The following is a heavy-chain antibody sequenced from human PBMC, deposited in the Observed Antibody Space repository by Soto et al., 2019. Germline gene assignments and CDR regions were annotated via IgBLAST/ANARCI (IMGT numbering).Heavy chain of an antibody. CDR3: AKDYGWAAAAPGPVDY. CDR2: ISGSGGST. CDR1: GFTFSSYA. Sequence: GGSLRLSCAASGFTFSSYAMSWVRQAPGKGLEWVSAISGSGGSTYYADSVKGRFTISRDNSKNTLYLQMNSLRAEDTAVYYCAKDYGWAAAAPGPVDYWGQGTLVTVSS. D-gene: IGHD6-13*01. V-gene: IGHV3-23*01. J-gene: IGHJ4*02.